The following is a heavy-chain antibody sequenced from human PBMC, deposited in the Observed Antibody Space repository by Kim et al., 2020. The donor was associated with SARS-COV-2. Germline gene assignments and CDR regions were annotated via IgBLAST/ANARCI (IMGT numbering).Heavy chain of an antibody. V-gene: IGHV3-48*02. D-gene: IGHD3-3*01. CDR1: GFTFSSYS. CDR2: ISSSSSTI. CDR3: ARSLSRFLEWSKPYYYYYYGMDV. Sequence: GGSLRLSCAASGFTFSSYSMNWVRQAPGKGLEWVSYISSSSSTIYYADSVKGRFTISRDNAKNSLYLQMNSLRDEDTAVYYCARSLSRFLEWSKPYYYYYYGMDVWGQGTTVTVSS. J-gene: IGHJ6*02.